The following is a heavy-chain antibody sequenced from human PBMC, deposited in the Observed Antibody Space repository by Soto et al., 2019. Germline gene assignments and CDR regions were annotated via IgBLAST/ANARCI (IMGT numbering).Heavy chain of an antibody. CDR2: ISYDGSNK. V-gene: IGHV3-30*18. D-gene: IGHD1-7*01. CDR3: AKASANWNYLLGY. J-gene: IGHJ4*02. CDR1: GFTFSSYD. Sequence: PGGSLRLSCVDSGFTFSSYDMHWVRQAPGKGLEWVAVISYDGSNKYYADSVKGRFTISRDNSKNTLYLEMNSLRAEDTAVYYCAKASANWNYLLGYWGQGTLVTVSS.